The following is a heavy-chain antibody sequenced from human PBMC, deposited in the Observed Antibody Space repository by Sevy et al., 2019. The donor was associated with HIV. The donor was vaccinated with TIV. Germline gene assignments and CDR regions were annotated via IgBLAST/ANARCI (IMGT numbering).Heavy chain of an antibody. CDR3: AKNRPPGGSYFSRHGMDV. D-gene: IGHD1-26*01. J-gene: IGHJ6*02. CDR2: ISYDGNYR. Sequence: GGSLRLSCTASGFTFSTYDIHWVRQAPGKGLEWVAIISYDGNYRYYSDSVRGRFSMSRDSSKNTAYLQMSGLSVEDTAVYYCAKNRPPGGSYFSRHGMDVWGRGTTVTVSS. CDR1: GFTFSTYD. V-gene: IGHV3-30*18.